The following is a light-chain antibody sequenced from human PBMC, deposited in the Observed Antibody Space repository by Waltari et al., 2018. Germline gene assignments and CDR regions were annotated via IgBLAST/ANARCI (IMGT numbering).Light chain of an antibody. Sequence: SYDLTQPPSVSVSPGQTATITCFGDTLGDKYTSWYQQKPGQSPLLVIYEDNKRPPGSPERFSGSNSGNTATLTISGTQSMDEADYYCQAWDTFIFVFGLGTKVTVL. V-gene: IGLV3-1*01. CDR1: TLGDKY. CDR2: EDN. J-gene: IGLJ1*01. CDR3: QAWDTFIFV.